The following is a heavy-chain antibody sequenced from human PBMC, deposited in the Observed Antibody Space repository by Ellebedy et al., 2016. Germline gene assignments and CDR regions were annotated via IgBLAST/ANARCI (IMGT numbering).Heavy chain of an antibody. CDR1: GNTISSHY. J-gene: IGHJ5*01. V-gene: IGHV1-46*01. Sequence: ASVKVSCKAPGNTISSHYMYWVRQAPGQGLEWMGIINPFDGTTSYTQNFQGRVTMTRDTSTSTVYMELSSLTSEDTAMYYCARGPLTSGGGTLTVTTDSWGQGTLVTVSS. D-gene: IGHD4-11*01. CDR2: INPFDGTT. CDR3: ARGPLTSGGGTLTVTTDS.